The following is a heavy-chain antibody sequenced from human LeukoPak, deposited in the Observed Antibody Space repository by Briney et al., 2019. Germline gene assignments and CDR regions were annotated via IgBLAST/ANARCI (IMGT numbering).Heavy chain of an antibody. CDR2: IYTSGST. V-gene: IGHV4-4*07. J-gene: IGHJ5*02. CDR1: GGSISSYY. D-gene: IGHD2-2*01. Sequence: SETLSLTCTVSGGSISSYYWSWIRQPAGKGPEWIGRIYTSGSTNYNPSLKSRVTMSVDTSKNQFSLKLSSVTAADTAVYYCARRYCSSTSCWWDWFDPWGQGTLVTVSS. CDR3: ARRYCSSTSCWWDWFDP.